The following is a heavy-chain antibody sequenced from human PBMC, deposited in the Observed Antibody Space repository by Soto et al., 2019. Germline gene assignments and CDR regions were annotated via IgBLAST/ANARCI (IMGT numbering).Heavy chain of an antibody. CDR2: IYYSGST. CDR1: GGSVSSGSYY. V-gene: IGHV4-61*01. CDR3: ARAFLVLVPAAKLYYYYYGMDV. Sequence: PSETLSLTCTVSGGSVSSGSYYWSWIRQPPGKGLEWIGYIYYSGSTNYNPSLKSRVTISVDTSKNQFSLKLSSVTAADTAVYYCARAFLVLVPAAKLYYYYYGMDVWGQGTTVTVSS. J-gene: IGHJ6*02. D-gene: IGHD2-2*01.